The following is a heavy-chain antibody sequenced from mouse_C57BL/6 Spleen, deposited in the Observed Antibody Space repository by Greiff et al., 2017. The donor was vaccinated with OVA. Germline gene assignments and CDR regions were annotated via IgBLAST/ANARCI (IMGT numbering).Heavy chain of an antibody. V-gene: IGHV1-63*01. CDR3: ARGVDSNYVFDY. J-gene: IGHJ2*01. D-gene: IGHD2-5*01. Sequence: QVQLQQSGAELVRPGTSVKMSCKASGYTFTNYWIGWAKQRPGHGLEWIGDIYPGGGYTTYNEKFKGKATLTADKSSSTAYMQFSSLTSEDSAVYYCARGVDSNYVFDYWGQGTTLTVSS. CDR2: IYPGGGYT. CDR1: GYTFTNYW.